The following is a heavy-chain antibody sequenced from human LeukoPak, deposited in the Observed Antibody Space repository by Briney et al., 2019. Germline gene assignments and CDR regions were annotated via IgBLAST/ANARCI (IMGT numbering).Heavy chain of an antibody. CDR2: IYFSGST. CDR3: ARGAAPHYSDY. Sequence: SETLSLTCTVSGGSIRSHCWSWVRQPPEKGLEWIGYIYFSGSTNYNPSLKSRVTISMGTSENQFSLKLSSVTAADTAVYYCARGAAPHYSDYWGQGTLVTVSS. J-gene: IGHJ4*02. V-gene: IGHV4-59*11. D-gene: IGHD6-6*01. CDR1: GGSIRSHC.